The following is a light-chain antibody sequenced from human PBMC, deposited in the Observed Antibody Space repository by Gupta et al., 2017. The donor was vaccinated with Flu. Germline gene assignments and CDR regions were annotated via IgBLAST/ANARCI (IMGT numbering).Light chain of an antibody. J-gene: IGLJ3*02. CDR1: ALTKKY. CDR3: YSTDTSGNHRV. V-gene: IGLV3-10*01. CDR2: EER. Sequence: GQTGRITGSGDALTKKYACWYQQKAGQAPVLIIYEERKRHSGIPERFSGSSSGTMATVTISGAQGEDEADYYCYSTDTSGNHRVFGGGTKLTVL.